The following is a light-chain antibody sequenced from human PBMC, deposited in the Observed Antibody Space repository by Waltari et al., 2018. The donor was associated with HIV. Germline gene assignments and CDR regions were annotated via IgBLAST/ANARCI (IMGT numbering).Light chain of an antibody. CDR2: DVS. CDR3: SSYTSSSPYA. CDR1: SSDVGGYNY. V-gene: IGLV2-14*03. Sequence: QSALTQPASVSGSPGQSITISCTGTSSDVGGYNYVSWYQQHPGKAPKLMIYDVSNRPSGVSKRVSGSKCGNTASLTISGLQAEDEADYYCSSYTSSSPYAFGTGTKVTVL. J-gene: IGLJ1*01.